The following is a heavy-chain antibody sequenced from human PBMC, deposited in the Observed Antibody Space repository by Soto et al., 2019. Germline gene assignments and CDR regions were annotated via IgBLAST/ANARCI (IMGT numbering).Heavy chain of an antibody. D-gene: IGHD3-3*01. CDR3: ARRISEYDFWSGYFGYAFDI. J-gene: IGHJ3*02. V-gene: IGHV5-51*01. CDR2: IYPGDSDT. CDR1: GYSFTSYW. Sequence: GESLKISCKGSGYSFTSYWIGWVRQMPGKGLEWMGIIYPGDSDTRYSPSFQGQVTISADKSISTAYLQWSSLKASDTAMYYCARRISEYDFWSGYFGYAFDIWGQGTMVTVSS.